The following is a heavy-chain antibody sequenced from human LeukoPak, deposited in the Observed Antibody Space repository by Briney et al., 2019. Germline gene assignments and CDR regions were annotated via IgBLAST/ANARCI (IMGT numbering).Heavy chain of an antibody. CDR2: IIPILGIA. CDR3: ARDFEGYFDFDY. Sequence: SVKVSCKASGGTFSSYAISWVRQAPGQGLEWMGRIIPILGIANYAQKFQRRVTITADKSTSTAYMELSSLRSEDTAVYYCARDFEGYFDFDYWGQGTLVTVSS. J-gene: IGHJ4*02. CDR1: GGTFSSYA. V-gene: IGHV1-69*04. D-gene: IGHD3-9*01.